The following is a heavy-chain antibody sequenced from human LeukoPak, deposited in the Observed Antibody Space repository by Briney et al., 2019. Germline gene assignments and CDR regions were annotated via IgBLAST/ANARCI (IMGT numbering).Heavy chain of an antibody. CDR1: GFTFSSYG. D-gene: IGHD6-19*01. Sequence: PGRSLSLSCAASGFTFSSYGMHWVRQAPGKGLEWVAVIWYDGSNKYYADSVKGRFTISRDNSKNTLYLQMNSLRAEDTAVYYCARDRRRSYNWFDPWGQGTLVTVSS. J-gene: IGHJ5*02. CDR2: IWYDGSNK. V-gene: IGHV3-33*01. CDR3: ARDRRRSYNWFDP.